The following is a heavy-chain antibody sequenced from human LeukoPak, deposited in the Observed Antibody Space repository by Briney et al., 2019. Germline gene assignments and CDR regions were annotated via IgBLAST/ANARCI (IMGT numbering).Heavy chain of an antibody. Sequence: GGSLRLSCAASGFTFSSHGMHWVRQAPGKGLEWVAVIWYDGSNKYYADSVKGRFTISRDNSKNTLYLQMNSLRAEDTAVYYCARDGHYGDYVLDYWGQGTLVTVSS. J-gene: IGHJ4*02. D-gene: IGHD4-17*01. V-gene: IGHV3-33*01. CDR2: IWYDGSNK. CDR3: ARDGHYGDYVLDY. CDR1: GFTFSSHG.